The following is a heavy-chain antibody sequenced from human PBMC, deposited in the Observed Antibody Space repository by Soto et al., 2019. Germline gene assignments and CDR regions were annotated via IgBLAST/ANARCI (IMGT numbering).Heavy chain of an antibody. J-gene: IGHJ4*02. D-gene: IGHD4-17*01. CDR2: IRVCGQKA. V-gene: IGHV3-23*01. CDR1: GFASSTYA. CDR3: ARDQFRPGLLYSLRFLFPEYGH. Sequence: GGCMRLSCAPSGFASSTYAMTWVRPVPERWRGWVAGIRVCGQKAKYGGSVKDRFTLSTDNSQNTVFLQVASLRVEDTAVYYCARDQFRPGLLYSLRFLFPEYGHWGQGTLVTVSS.